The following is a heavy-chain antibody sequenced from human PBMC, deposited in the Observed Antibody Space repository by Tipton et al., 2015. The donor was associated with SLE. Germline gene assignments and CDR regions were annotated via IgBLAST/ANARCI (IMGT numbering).Heavy chain of an antibody. D-gene: IGHD1-1*01. CDR2: ISAYNGNT. J-gene: IGHJ3*01. CDR3: ARWRSGNERRVYVL. Sequence: QLVQSGAEVKKPGASVKVSCKASGYTFTSYGISWVRQAPGQGLEWMGWISAYNGNTNYAQKLQGRVTITGDTSIGTVYMELSSRRVEDTAVYYCARWRSGNERRVYVLGGQGTMVTVSS. V-gene: IGHV1-18*01. CDR1: GYTFTSYG.